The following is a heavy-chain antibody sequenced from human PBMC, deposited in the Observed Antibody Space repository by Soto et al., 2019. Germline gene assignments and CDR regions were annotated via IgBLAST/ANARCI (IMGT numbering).Heavy chain of an antibody. CDR3: ARAQYLADDAFDI. J-gene: IGHJ3*02. V-gene: IGHV3-74*01. CDR2: INGDGRST. CDR1: GFISRSYW. Sequence: EVQLVESGGGLVQPGGSLRLSCAASGFISRSYWMHWVRQVPGKGLVWVSRINGDGRSTSYADSVKGRFTISRDNAKNTLYLQMNSLRADDTAVYYCARAQYLADDAFDIWGQGAMVTVP. D-gene: IGHD2-2*01.